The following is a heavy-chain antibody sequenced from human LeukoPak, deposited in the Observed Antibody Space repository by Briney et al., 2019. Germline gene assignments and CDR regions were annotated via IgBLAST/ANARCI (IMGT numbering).Heavy chain of an antibody. Sequence: SQTLSLTSAISVDSVSSNSAACNCIRHSPSRCIEWLGRTYYRSKWSNDYAGFVKSRITINPDTSKNQFSLQLNSVTPEDTGVYYCARGGSGTPPGFHHWGQGTLVTVSS. D-gene: IGHD3-10*01. CDR1: VDSVSSNSAA. V-gene: IGHV6-1*01. CDR2: TYYRSKWSN. J-gene: IGHJ1*01. CDR3: ARGGSGTPPGFHH.